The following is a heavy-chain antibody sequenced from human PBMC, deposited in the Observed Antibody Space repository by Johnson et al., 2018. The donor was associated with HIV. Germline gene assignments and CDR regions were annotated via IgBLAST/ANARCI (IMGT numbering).Heavy chain of an antibody. Sequence: QVQLVESGGGVVQPGRSLRLSCAASGFTFSTYGMHWVRQAPGKGLEWVAVISFDGSNKNYADSVKGRFTISRDNSKSTLYLQMNSLRAEDTAVYYCAKDFYVVYDWGSALDVWGQGTMVTVSS. CDR2: ISFDGSNK. CDR1: GFTFSTYG. V-gene: IGHV3-30*18. D-gene: IGHD5/OR15-5a*01. J-gene: IGHJ3*01. CDR3: AKDFYVVYDWGSALDV.